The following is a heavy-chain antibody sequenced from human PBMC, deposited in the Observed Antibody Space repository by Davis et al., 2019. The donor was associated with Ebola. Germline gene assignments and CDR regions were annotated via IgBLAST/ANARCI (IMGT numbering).Heavy chain of an antibody. Sequence: PGGSLRLSCVVSGFSFSRYSMNWVRQAPGKGLEWVSYISSSSSTIYYADSVKGRFTISRDNAKNSLSLQMNFLRAEDTAVYYCAKGGGTSSSDFRRTWGQGTLVTVSS. CDR2: ISSSSSTI. V-gene: IGHV3-48*01. CDR1: GFSFSRYS. D-gene: IGHD6-6*01. CDR3: AKGGGTSSSDFRRT. J-gene: IGHJ5*02.